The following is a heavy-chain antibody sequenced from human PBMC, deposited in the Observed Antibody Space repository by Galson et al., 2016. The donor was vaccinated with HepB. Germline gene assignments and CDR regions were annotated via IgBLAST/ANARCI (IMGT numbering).Heavy chain of an antibody. CDR1: GFTLSDYY. Sequence: SLRLSCAASGFTLSDYYMSWIRQAPGKGLEWVSYISSSGSTIYYADSVKGRFTISRDNAKNSLYLQMNSLRAEDTAVYYCARPDPYSSGWTRIDYWGQGTLVTVSS. D-gene: IGHD6-19*01. CDR3: ARPDPYSSGWTRIDY. J-gene: IGHJ4*02. CDR2: ISSSGSTI. V-gene: IGHV3-11*01.